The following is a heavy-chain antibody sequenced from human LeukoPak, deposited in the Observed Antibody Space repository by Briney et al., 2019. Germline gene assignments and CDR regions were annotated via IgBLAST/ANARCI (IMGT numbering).Heavy chain of an antibody. CDR1: GFTFSSYA. V-gene: IGHV3-23*01. CDR2: ISGSGGCT. D-gene: IGHD3-10*01. J-gene: IGHJ6*02. Sequence: PGGSLRLSCAASGFTFSSYAMSWVRQAPGKGLEWVSAISGSGGCTYYADSVKGRFTISRDNSKNTLYLQMNSLRAEDTAVYYCAKIRGYGSGSYYNELYYYYGMDVWGQGTTVTVSS. CDR3: AKIRGYGSGSYYNELYYYYGMDV.